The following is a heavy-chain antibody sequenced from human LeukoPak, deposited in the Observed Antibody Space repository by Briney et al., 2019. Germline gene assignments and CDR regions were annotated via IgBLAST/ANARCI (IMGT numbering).Heavy chain of an antibody. J-gene: IGHJ4*02. CDR2: LRASGGIT. CDR3: AKDRADVVPTMVLDY. V-gene: IGHV3-23*01. D-gene: IGHD5-12*01. Sequence: PGGSLRLSCAASGFTVSSNYTSWVRQAPGKGLEWVSSLRASGGITYYADSVKGRFTISRDNSKNTLFLQLNSLRAEDTAVYYCAKDRADVVPTMVLDYWGQGTLVTVSS. CDR1: GFTVSSNY.